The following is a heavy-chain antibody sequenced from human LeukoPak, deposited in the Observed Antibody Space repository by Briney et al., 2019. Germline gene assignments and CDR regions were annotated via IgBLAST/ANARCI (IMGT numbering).Heavy chain of an antibody. Sequence: SETLSLTCTVSGGSISSYYWSWIRQPPGKGLEWIGYMYYSGSTNYNPSLKSRVTISVDTSKNQFSLKLSSVTAADTAMYYCARVPSSYYGLDVWGQGTTVTVSS. V-gene: IGHV4-59*08. CDR2: MYYSGST. J-gene: IGHJ6*02. CDR1: GGSISSYY. CDR3: ARVPSSYYGLDV.